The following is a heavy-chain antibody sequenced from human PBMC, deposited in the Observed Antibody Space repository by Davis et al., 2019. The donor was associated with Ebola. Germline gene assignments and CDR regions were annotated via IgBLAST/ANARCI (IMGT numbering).Heavy chain of an antibody. Sequence: PGGSLRLSCAASGFAFEEYTMHWVRQGPGNRLEWVAAISWEGGSTFHADSVKGRFSISRDNAKNTLYLQMDSLRVEDTAVYYCARGPSFYDFWSTRLDYWGQGTLVTVSS. CDR1: GFAFEEYT. V-gene: IGHV3-43*01. J-gene: IGHJ4*02. CDR3: ARGPSFYDFWSTRLDY. D-gene: IGHD3-3*01. CDR2: ISWEGGST.